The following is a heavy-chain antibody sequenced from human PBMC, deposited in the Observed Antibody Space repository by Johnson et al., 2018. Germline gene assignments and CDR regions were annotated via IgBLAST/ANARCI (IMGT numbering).Heavy chain of an antibody. CDR3: AKGYVSYPLKNGMDV. CDR1: GFTFSSYA. J-gene: IGHJ6*02. V-gene: IGHV3-23*04. D-gene: IGHD3-16*02. Sequence: VQLVQSGGGLVKPGGSLRLSCAASGFTFSSYAMSWVRQTPGKGLEWVSAISGGGGGTYYADSVEGRFTISRDNSKNTLYLQMNSRRAEDTAVYYCAKGYVSYPLKNGMDVWGQGTTVTVS. CDR2: ISGGGGGT.